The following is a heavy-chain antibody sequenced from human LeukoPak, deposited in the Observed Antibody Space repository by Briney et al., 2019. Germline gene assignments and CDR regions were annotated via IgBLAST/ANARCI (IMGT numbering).Heavy chain of an antibody. Sequence: AETLSLTCTVSGVXISSYHCIWIRQPPGKGLEWLGYIHYSGSTNYNPSLKSRVTTSVDTSKKQYSLKLRSVTAADTAVYYYARSVSWGLLVRDDAFDIWGQGTMVSVSS. V-gene: IGHV4-59*12. CDR1: GVXISSYH. CDR3: ARSVSWGLLVRDDAFDI. D-gene: IGHD2-21*01. J-gene: IGHJ3*02. CDR2: IHYSGST.